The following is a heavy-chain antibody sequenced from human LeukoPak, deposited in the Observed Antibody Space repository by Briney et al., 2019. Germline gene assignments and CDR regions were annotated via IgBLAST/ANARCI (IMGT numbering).Heavy chain of an antibody. D-gene: IGHD3-22*01. V-gene: IGHV3-7*01. CDR2: IKQDGSEK. J-gene: IGHJ4*02. Sequence: GGSLRLSCAASGFTFSSYSMNWVRQAPGKGLEWVANIKQDGSEKYYVDSVKGRFTISRDNAKNSLYLQMNSLRAEDTAVYYCARDRYYYDSSGYSQFDYWGQGTLVTVSS. CDR3: ARDRYYYDSSGYSQFDY. CDR1: GFTFSSYS.